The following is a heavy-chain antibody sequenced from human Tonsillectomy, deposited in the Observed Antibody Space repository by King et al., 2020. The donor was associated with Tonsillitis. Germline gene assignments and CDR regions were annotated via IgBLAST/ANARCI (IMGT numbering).Heavy chain of an antibody. D-gene: IGHD3-22*01. CDR1: GDSMSSYY. CDR3: ARDPAYYYDSSGPFDY. CDR2: IYTSGST. Sequence: VQLQESGPGLVKPSETLSLTCTVSGDSMSSYYWSWIRQPAGRGLEWIGSIYTSGSTNYNPSLKSRVTMSVDTSKNQFSLKLSSVTAADTAVYYCARDPAYYYDSSGPFDYWGQGTLVTVSS. V-gene: IGHV4-4*07. J-gene: IGHJ4*02.